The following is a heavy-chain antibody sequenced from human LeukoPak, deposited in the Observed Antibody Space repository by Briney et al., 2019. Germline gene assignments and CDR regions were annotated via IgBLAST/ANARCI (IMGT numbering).Heavy chain of an antibody. Sequence: PSETLSLTCTVSGGPISSYYWSWIRQPAGKGLEWIGRIYTSGSTNYNPSLKSRVTMSVDTSKNQFSLKLSSVTAADTAVYYCARGPAVPWVWGAYTGYYYGMDVWGQGTTVTVSS. J-gene: IGHJ6*02. CDR1: GGPISSYY. V-gene: IGHV4-4*07. D-gene: IGHD3-10*01. CDR3: ARGPAVPWVWGAYTGYYYGMDV. CDR2: IYTSGST.